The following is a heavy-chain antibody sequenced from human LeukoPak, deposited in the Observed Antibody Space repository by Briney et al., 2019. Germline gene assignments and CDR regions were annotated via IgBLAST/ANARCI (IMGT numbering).Heavy chain of an antibody. CDR1: GFTVSSNY. J-gene: IGHJ3*02. CDR2: IYSGGST. Sequence: GGSLRLSCAASGFTVSSNYMSWVRQAPEKGLEWVSLIYSGGSTSYADSVKGRFTISRDNSKNTLYLQMNSLRAEDTAVYYCARGYCSSNRCYNAFDIWGQGTMVTVSS. D-gene: IGHD2-2*02. V-gene: IGHV3-53*01. CDR3: ARGYCSSNRCYNAFDI.